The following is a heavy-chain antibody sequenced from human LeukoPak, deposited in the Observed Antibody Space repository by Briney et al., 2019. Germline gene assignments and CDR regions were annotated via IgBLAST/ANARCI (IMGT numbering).Heavy chain of an antibody. V-gene: IGHV3-7*01. CDR3: AREIITIFGVVTGDAFDI. CDR2: IKGDGSEK. J-gene: IGHJ3*02. CDR1: GFTFSSYW. Sequence: PGGSLRLSCAASGFTFSSYWMSWVRQAPGKRLEWVANIKGDGSEKYYVDSVKGRFTISRDNAKNSLYLQMNSLRAEDTAVYYCAREIITIFGVVTGDAFDIWGQGTMVTVSS. D-gene: IGHD3-3*01.